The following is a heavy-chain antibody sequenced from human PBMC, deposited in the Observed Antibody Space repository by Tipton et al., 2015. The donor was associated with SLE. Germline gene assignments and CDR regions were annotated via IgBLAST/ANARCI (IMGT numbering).Heavy chain of an antibody. Sequence: SLRLSCAASGFIFSVYGMHWVRQAPGKGLEWVAFIRYDESKIYYADSVKGRFTISRDISKSTLYLQMHSLRAEDTAVYYCTRGLLGDCTGGVCYTGAFDIWGQGTMVTVSS. J-gene: IGHJ3*02. D-gene: IGHD2-8*02. V-gene: IGHV3-30*02. CDR3: TRGLLGDCTGGVCYTGAFDI. CDR1: GFIFSVYG. CDR2: IRYDESKI.